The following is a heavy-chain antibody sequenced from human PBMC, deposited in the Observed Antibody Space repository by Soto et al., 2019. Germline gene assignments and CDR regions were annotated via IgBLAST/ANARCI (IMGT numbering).Heavy chain of an antibody. CDR1: GFTFSSYA. J-gene: IGHJ4*02. CDR3: AKIDSHFGPYDSSGYYFDY. CDR2: ISGSGGST. V-gene: IGHV3-23*01. D-gene: IGHD3-22*01. Sequence: PGGSLRLSCAASGFTFSSYAMSWVRQAPGKGLEWVSAISGSGGSTYYADSVKGRFTISRDNSKNTLYLQMNSLRAEDTAVYYCAKIDSHFGPYDSSGYYFDYWGQGTLVTVSS.